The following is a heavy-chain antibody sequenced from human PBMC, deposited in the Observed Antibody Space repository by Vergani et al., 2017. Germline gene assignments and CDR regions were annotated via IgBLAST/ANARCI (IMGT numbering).Heavy chain of an antibody. J-gene: IGHJ3*02. Sequence: QLQLQESGPGLVKPSETLSLTCTVSGGSISSSSYYWGWIRQPPGKGLDWIGSIHYSGTTYYNPSLQSRVTISVDTSKNRFSLKVSSVTAADTAVYYCARLLVDMEAFDIWGQGTMVTVSS. CDR3: ARLLVDMEAFDI. CDR1: GGSISSSSYY. V-gene: IGHV4-39*01. CDR2: IHYSGTT. D-gene: IGHD5-12*01.